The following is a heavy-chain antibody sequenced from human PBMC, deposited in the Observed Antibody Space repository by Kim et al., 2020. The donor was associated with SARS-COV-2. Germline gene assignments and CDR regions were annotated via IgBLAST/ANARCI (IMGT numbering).Heavy chain of an antibody. V-gene: IGHV3-30*04. CDR3: ARNLLGYCSSTSCYPLGY. CDR1: GFTFSSYA. Sequence: GGSLRLSCAASGFTFSSYAMHWVRQAPGKGLEWVAVISYDGSNKYYADSVKGRFTISRDNSKNTLYLQMNSLRAEDTAVYYCARNLLGYCSSTSCYPLGYWGQGTLVTVSS. D-gene: IGHD2-2*01. J-gene: IGHJ4*02. CDR2: ISYDGSNK.